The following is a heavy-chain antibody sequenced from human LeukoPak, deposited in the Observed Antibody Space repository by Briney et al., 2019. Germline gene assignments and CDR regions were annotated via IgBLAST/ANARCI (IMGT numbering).Heavy chain of an antibody. V-gene: IGHV1-18*01. CDR1: GYTFTNYG. J-gene: IGHJ4*02. CDR2: ISAYNGNT. Sequence: ASAKVSCKASGYTFTNYGISWVRQAPGQGLEWMGWISAYNGNTNYAQKLQGRVTMTTDTSTSTADMELRSLRSDDTAVYYCARVGGAVAGGGDYWGQGTLVTVSS. D-gene: IGHD6-19*01. CDR3: ARVGGAVAGGGDY.